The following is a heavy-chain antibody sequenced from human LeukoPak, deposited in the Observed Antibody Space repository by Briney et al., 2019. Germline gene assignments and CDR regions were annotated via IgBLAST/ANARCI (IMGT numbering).Heavy chain of an antibody. V-gene: IGHV5-51*01. J-gene: IGHJ4*02. Sequence: GESLKISFQGSGYRFPTYWIAWVRPMPGKGLEWMGIIYPDESNIRYSPSFQGQVTISADKSISTAYPQWSSLKASDTAMYYCARPPSRGYSSSFEYWGQGTLVTVSS. CDR3: ARPPSRGYSSSFEY. CDR1: GYRFPTYW. CDR2: IYPDESNI. D-gene: IGHD2-2*03.